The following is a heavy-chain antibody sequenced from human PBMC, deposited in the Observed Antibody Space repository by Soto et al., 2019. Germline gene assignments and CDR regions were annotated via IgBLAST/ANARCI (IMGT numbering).Heavy chain of an antibody. V-gene: IGHV1-3*01. Sequence: ASVKVSCKASGYTFTSYAMHWVRQAPGQRLEWMGWINAGNGNTKYSQRFQGRVTITRDTSASTAYMELRSLRSEDTAVYYCARATRRTGYSSGCDYWGQGTLGTVSS. CDR1: GYTFTSYA. CDR3: ARATRRTGYSSGCDY. CDR2: INAGNGNT. D-gene: IGHD6-19*01. J-gene: IGHJ4*02.